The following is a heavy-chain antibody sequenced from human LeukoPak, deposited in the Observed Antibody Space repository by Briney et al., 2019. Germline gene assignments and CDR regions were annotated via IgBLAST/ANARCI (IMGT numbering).Heavy chain of an antibody. CDR2: INNDGSIT. CDR1: GFIFSRYW. J-gene: IGHJ4*02. Sequence: GGSLRLSCAAYGFIFSRYWMHWVRQAPGKELVWVSRINNDGSITNSADSVKGRFTISRDNAKDMLYLQMDSLRVEDTAIYYCARGPSVLGAIDNWGRGTLVAVSS. V-gene: IGHV3-74*01. CDR3: ARGPSVLGAIDN. D-gene: IGHD3-10*01.